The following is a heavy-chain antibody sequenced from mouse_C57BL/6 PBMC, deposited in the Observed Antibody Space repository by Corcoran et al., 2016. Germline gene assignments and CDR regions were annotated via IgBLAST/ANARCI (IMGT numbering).Heavy chain of an antibody. V-gene: IGHV9-3*01. CDR2: INTYSGVP. J-gene: IGHJ4*01. D-gene: IGHD2-2*01. Sequence: QIQLVQSGPELKKPGETVKISCKASGYTFTTYGMSWVKQAPGKGLKWMGWINTYSGVPTYADDFKGRFAFSLETSASTAYLQINNLKNEDTATYFCARLDGYDVATWGQGTSVTVSS. CDR1: GYTFTTYG. CDR3: ARLDGYDVAT.